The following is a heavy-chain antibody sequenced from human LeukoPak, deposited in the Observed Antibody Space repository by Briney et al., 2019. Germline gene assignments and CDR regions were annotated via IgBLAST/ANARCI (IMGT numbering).Heavy chain of an antibody. CDR2: IRYDGSNK. J-gene: IGHJ4*02. CDR3: AKGAGGVATIRGPFDY. V-gene: IGHV3-30*02. CDR1: RFTFSSYN. Sequence: QPGGSLRPSCAASRFTFSSYNMNWVRQAPDKGLEWVAFIRYDGSNKYYADSVKGRFTISRDNSKNTLYLQMNSLRAEDTAVYYCAKGAGGVATIRGPFDYWGQGTLVTVSS. D-gene: IGHD5-12*01.